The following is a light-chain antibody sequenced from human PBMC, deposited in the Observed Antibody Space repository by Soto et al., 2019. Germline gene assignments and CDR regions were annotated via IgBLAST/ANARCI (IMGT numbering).Light chain of an antibody. CDR1: QSVSSN. J-gene: IGKJ1*01. CDR2: GAS. V-gene: IGKV3-15*01. CDR3: QQYNNWGT. Sequence: EIVMTQSPATLSVSPGERATLSCRASQSVSSNLAWYQQKPGQAPMLLIYGASTRATGLPARFSGSGSGTEFTLTISGLQSEDFAVYYCQQYNNWGTFGQGTKVEIK.